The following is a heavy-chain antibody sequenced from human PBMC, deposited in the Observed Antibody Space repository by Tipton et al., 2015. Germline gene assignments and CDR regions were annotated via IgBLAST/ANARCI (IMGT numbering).Heavy chain of an antibody. J-gene: IGHJ6*02. CDR3: AKDGEWLVNPGYYYGMDV. Sequence: SLRLSCAASGFTFISYSMNWVSQAPGKGLECVSHISSSSSSISYADSVKGRFTISRDNAKNTLYLQMNSLRAEDTAVYYCAKDGEWLVNPGYYYGMDVWGQGTTVTVSS. V-gene: IGHV3-48*01. CDR2: ISSSSSSI. D-gene: IGHD3-3*01. CDR1: GFTFISYS.